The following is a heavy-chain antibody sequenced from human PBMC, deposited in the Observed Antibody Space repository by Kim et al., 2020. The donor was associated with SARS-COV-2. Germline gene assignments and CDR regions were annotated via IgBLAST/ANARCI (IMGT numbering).Heavy chain of an antibody. Sequence: GGSLRLSCAASGFTFSSYGMHWVRQAPGKGLEWVAVISYDGSNKYYADSVKGRFTISRDNSKNTLYLQMNSLRAEDTAVYYCAKDLTSYSSLAAFDYWGQGTLVTVSS. J-gene: IGHJ4*02. D-gene: IGHD6-13*01. CDR2: ISYDGSNK. CDR3: AKDLTSYSSLAAFDY. V-gene: IGHV3-30*18. CDR1: GFTFSSYG.